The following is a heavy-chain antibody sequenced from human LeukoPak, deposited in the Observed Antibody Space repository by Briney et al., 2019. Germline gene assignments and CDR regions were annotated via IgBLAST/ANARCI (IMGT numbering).Heavy chain of an antibody. CDR3: AKDIGGGSLDY. CDR1: GFTFDDYA. D-gene: IGHD2-15*01. CDR2: ISWNSGSI. J-gene: IGHJ4*02. Sequence: GGSLRLSCAASGFTFDDYAMHWVRQAPGKGLEWVSGISWNSGSIGYADSVKGRFTISRDNAKNSLYLQMNSLRAEDTALYYCAKDIGGGSLDYWGQGTLVTVSS. V-gene: IGHV3-9*01.